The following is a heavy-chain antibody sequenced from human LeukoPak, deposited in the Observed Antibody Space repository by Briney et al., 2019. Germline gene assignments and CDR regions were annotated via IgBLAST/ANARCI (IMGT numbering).Heavy chain of an antibody. Sequence: ASVKFSCRVSGSTLTSYDINWVRPATGQGLEWMGWMNPNSGNTGYAQKFQGRVTMTRNTSKSPAYMELSRLRSEDTAVYYCASGPLYGSGGMDVWGQGTTVTVSS. CDR2: MNPNSGNT. CDR1: GSTLTSYD. CDR3: ASGPLYGSGGMDV. J-gene: IGHJ6*02. V-gene: IGHV1-8*01. D-gene: IGHD3-10*01.